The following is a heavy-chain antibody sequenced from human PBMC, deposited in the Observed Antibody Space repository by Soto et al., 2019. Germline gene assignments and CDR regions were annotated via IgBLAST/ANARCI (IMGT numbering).Heavy chain of an antibody. J-gene: IGHJ4*02. D-gene: IGHD6-19*01. CDR3: AREGIAVAVRPPFDY. Sequence: PGGSLRLSCAASGFTFSSYGMHWVRQAPGKGLEWVAVIWYDGSNKYYADSVKGRFTISRDNSKNTLYLQMNSLRAEDTAVYYCAREGIAVAVRPPFDYWGQGTLVTVSS. V-gene: IGHV3-33*01. CDR1: GFTFSSYG. CDR2: IWYDGSNK.